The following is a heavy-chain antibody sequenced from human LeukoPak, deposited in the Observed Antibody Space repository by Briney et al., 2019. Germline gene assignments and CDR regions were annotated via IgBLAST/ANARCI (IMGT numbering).Heavy chain of an antibody. CDR3: ARAGPATTPPDY. Sequence: ASVKVSCKASGYTFTSYDINWVRQATGQGLEWMGWMNPNSGNTGYAQKFQGRVTMTRNTSISTAYMELSSLRSEDTAVHYCARAGPATTPPDYWGQGTLVTVSS. J-gene: IGHJ4*02. D-gene: IGHD5-12*01. CDR1: GYTFTSYD. V-gene: IGHV1-8*01. CDR2: MNPNSGNT.